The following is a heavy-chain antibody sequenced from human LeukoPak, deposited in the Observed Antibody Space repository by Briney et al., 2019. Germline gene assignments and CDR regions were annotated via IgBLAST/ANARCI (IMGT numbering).Heavy chain of an antibody. CDR3: ARAVGVTAIHNAFDI. CDR2: IWYDGSNK. V-gene: IGHV3-33*08. Sequence: GGSLRLSCATSGFTFSDAWMSWVRQAPGKGLEWVAVIWYDGSNKYYADSVKGRFTISRDNSKNTLYLQMNSLRAEDTAVYYCARAVGVTAIHNAFDIWGQGTMVTVSS. CDR1: GFTFSDAW. D-gene: IGHD2-21*02. J-gene: IGHJ3*02.